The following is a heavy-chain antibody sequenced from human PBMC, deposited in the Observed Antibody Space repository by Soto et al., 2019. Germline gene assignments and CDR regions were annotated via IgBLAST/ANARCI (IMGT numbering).Heavy chain of an antibody. CDR1: GFTFSSYA. CDR2: ISGSGGST. J-gene: IGHJ5*02. Sequence: GGSLRLPCAASGFTFSSYAMSWVRQAPGKGLEWVSAISGSGGSTYYADSVKGRFTVSRDNSKNTLYLQMNSLRAEDTAVYYCAKAARGAPTFGVVYTWFDPWGQGTLVTVSS. D-gene: IGHD3-3*01. V-gene: IGHV3-23*01. CDR3: AKAARGAPTFGVVYTWFDP.